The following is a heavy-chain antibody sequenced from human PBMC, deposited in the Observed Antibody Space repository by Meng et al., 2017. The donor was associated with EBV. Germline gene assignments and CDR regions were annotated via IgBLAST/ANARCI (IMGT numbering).Heavy chain of an antibody. V-gene: IGHV1-69*14. D-gene: IGHD6-13*01. CDR1: GGTFSSYA. Sequence: VQLVEVGAEVKKPGSSVKVPCKASGGTFSSYAISWVRQAPGQGLEWMGGIIPIFGTANYAQKFQGRVTITADKSTSTAYMELSSLRSEDTAVYYCARAEIAAAGRLDYWGQGTLVTVSS. CDR2: IIPIFGTA. J-gene: IGHJ4*02. CDR3: ARAEIAAAGRLDY.